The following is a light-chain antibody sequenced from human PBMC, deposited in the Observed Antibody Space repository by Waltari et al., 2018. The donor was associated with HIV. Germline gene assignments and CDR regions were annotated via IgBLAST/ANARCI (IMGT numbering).Light chain of an antibody. V-gene: IGLV4-69*01. J-gene: IGLJ2*01. Sequence: QLVLTQSHSASASLGASVKLTCTLSSGHRSYAIAWHQQQPEKGPRYLMNLYSDGSHIQGDGSLYSFSGSSSGSERYLSISSLQSEDEADYYCQTWATGIQVFGGGTKLTVL. CDR2: LYSDGSH. CDR3: QTWATGIQV. CDR1: SGHRSYA.